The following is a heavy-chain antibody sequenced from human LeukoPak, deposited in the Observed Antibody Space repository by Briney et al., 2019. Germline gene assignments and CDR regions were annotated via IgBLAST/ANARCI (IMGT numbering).Heavy chain of an antibody. CDR1: GFTFSSYA. J-gene: IGHJ6*02. CDR2: MSYDGSNK. Sequence: GGSLRLSCAASGFTFSSYAMSWVRQAPGKGLEWVAVMSYDGSNKYYADSVKGRFTISRDNSKNTLYLQMNSLRAEDTAVYYCARGYCTNGVCQKGPYYYGMDVWGQGTTVTVSS. CDR3: ARGYCTNGVCQKGPYYYGMDV. D-gene: IGHD2-8*01. V-gene: IGHV3-30-3*01.